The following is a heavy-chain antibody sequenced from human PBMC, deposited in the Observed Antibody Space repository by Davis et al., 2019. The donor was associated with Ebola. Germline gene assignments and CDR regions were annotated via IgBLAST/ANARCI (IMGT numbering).Heavy chain of an antibody. CDR2: IYYSGST. CDR3: ARRDGSSGWYNYYGMDV. Sequence: LRLSCTVSGGSISSGGYYWSWIRQHPGKGLEWIGYIYYSGSTYYNPSLKSRVTISVDTSKNQFSLKLSSVTAADTAVYYCARRDGSSGWYNYYGMDVWGQGTTVTVSS. V-gene: IGHV4-31*03. J-gene: IGHJ6*02. CDR1: GGSISSGGYY. D-gene: IGHD6-19*01.